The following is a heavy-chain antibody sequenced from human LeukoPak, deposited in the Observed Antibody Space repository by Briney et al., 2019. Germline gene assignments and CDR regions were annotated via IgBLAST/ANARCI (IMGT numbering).Heavy chain of an antibody. CDR2: IIPIFGTA. J-gene: IGHJ6*03. V-gene: IGHV1-69*13. CDR3: ATNTLGYCSSTSCRNYYYYYYMDV. Sequence: ASVKVSCKTSGGTFSSYAISWVRQAPGQGLEWMGRIIPIFGTANYAQKFQGRVTITADESTSTAYMELSSLRSEDTAVYYCATNTLGYCSSTSCRNYYYYYYMDVWGKGTTVTVSS. CDR1: GGTFSSYA. D-gene: IGHD2-2*01.